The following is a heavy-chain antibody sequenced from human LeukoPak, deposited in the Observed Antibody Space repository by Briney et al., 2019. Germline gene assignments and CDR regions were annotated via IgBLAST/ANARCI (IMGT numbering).Heavy chain of an antibody. V-gene: IGHV4-30-2*06. D-gene: IGHD3-3*01. J-gene: IGHJ4*02. CDR1: GASVSSGSNS. CDR2: IYQSEST. Sequence: SETLSLTCAVSGASVSSGSNSWSWIRQSPGRGLEWIGYIYQSESTYYNPSLKSRVTISVDKSKNQFSLRLSSVTAADTAVYYCARGESEYDFWSGFSYYFDYWGQGALVTVSS. CDR3: ARGESEYDFWSGFSYYFDY.